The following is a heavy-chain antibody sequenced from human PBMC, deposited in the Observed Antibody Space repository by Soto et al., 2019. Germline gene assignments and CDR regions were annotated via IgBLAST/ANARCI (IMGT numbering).Heavy chain of an antibody. D-gene: IGHD3-16*01. CDR1: GFTFSSYA. CDR3: AKGGLRLGETGTFDY. Sequence: EVQLLESGGGLVQPGGSLRLSCAASGFTFSSYAMSWVRQAPGKGLEWVSAISGSGGSTYYADSVKGRFTISRDNSKNTLYRQMNSLRAEDTAVYYCAKGGLRLGETGTFDYWGQGTLVTVSS. V-gene: IGHV3-23*01. CDR2: ISGSGGST. J-gene: IGHJ4*02.